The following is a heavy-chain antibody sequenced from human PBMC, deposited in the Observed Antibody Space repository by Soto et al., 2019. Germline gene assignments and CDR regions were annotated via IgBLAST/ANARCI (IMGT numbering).Heavy chain of an antibody. J-gene: IGHJ2*01. V-gene: IGHV1-2*02. Sequence: QVQLVQSGAEVKKPGASVKVSCKASGYTFTGYYMHWVRQAPGQGLEWLGWINPNSGGTNYAQKFQGRVTMTRDTSISTAYMELSRLRSDDTAVYYCARDSTGIAVAGAYWYFDLWGRGTLVTVSS. CDR3: ARDSTGIAVAGAYWYFDL. D-gene: IGHD6-19*01. CDR2: INPNSGGT. CDR1: GYTFTGYY.